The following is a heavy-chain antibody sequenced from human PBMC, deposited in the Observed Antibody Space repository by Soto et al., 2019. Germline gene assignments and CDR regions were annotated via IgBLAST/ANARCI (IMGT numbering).Heavy chain of an antibody. D-gene: IGHD2-2*01. CDR1: GFTFSTYA. V-gene: IGHV3-23*01. CDR2: ISDSGST. Sequence: EVQLLESGGGLVQPGGSLRLSCTASGFTFSTYAMSWVRQAPGKGLEWVSTISDSGSTYYAASVKGRFTITRDNSKNTLYQEMNSLRAEDTAVYYCAKDKGGGYCRRTSCLYSFDYWGQGTLVTVSS. J-gene: IGHJ4*02. CDR3: AKDKGGGYCRRTSCLYSFDY.